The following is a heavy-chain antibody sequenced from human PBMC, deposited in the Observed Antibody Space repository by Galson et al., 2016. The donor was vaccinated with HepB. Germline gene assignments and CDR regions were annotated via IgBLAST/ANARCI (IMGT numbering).Heavy chain of an antibody. Sequence: LSLTCTVSGGSMRNYQWSWVRQPPGKGLEWIGYIYNDGSGSATHNPSLKSRISISQDTSKKQFSQRLTSVTPADTAVYYCARDNWGSLDYWGQGTLVTVSS. CDR2: IYNDGSGSA. CDR1: GGSMRNYQ. V-gene: IGHV4-59*01. J-gene: IGHJ4*02. CDR3: ARDNWGSLDY. D-gene: IGHD7-27*01.